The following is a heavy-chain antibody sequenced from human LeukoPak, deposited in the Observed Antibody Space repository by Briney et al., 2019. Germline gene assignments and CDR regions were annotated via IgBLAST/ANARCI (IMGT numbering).Heavy chain of an antibody. Sequence: GGSLRLSCAASGFTFSSYAMHWVRQAPGKGLEYVSAISSNGGSTYYANSVKGRFTISRDNSKNTLYLQMNSLKTEDTAVYYCTTEDYGDYVPDFWGQGTLVTVSS. CDR1: GFTFSSYA. D-gene: IGHD4-17*01. V-gene: IGHV3-64*01. CDR2: ISSNGGST. J-gene: IGHJ4*02. CDR3: TTEDYGDYVPDF.